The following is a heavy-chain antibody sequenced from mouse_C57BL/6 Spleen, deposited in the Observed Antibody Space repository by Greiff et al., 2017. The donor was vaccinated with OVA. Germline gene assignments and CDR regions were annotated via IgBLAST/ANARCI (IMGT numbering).Heavy chain of an antibody. V-gene: IGHV1-50*01. CDR1: GYTFTSYW. CDR3: ARPADGYYGY. D-gene: IGHD2-3*01. CDR2: IDPSDSYT. Sequence: VQLQQPGAELVKPGASVKLSCKASGYTFTSYWMQWVKQRPGQGLEWIGEIDPSDSYTNYNQKFKGKATLTVDTSSSTAYMQLSSLTSEDSAVYYCARPADGYYGYWGQGTTLTVSS. J-gene: IGHJ2*01.